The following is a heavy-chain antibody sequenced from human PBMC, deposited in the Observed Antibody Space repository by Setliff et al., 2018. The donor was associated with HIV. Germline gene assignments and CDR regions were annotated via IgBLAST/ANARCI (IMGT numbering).Heavy chain of an antibody. V-gene: IGHV4-34*01. CDR2: INHSGST. CDR1: GGSFSGYY. D-gene: IGHD6-13*01. J-gene: IGHJ5*02. CDR3: ARGSGYSSSWYVVRWFDP. Sequence: LSLTCAVYGGSFSGYYWSWIRQPPGKGLEWIGEINHSGSTNYNPSLKSRVTISVDTSKNQFSLKLSSVTAADTAVYYCARGSGYSSSWYVVRWFDPWGQGTLVTVSS.